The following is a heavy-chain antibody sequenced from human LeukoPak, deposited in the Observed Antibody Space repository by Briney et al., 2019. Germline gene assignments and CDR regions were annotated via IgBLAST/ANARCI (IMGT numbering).Heavy chain of an antibody. CDR2: INPNSGGT. Sequence: ASVKVSYKASGYTFTGDYMHWVRQAPGQGLEWMGRINPNSGGTNYAQKFQGRVTMTRDTSISTAYMELSRLRSDDTAVYYCARGFRSSTSYYYYGMDVWGQGTTVTVSS. CDR3: ARGFRSSTSYYYYGMDV. J-gene: IGHJ6*02. CDR1: GYTFTGDY. V-gene: IGHV1-2*06. D-gene: IGHD2-2*01.